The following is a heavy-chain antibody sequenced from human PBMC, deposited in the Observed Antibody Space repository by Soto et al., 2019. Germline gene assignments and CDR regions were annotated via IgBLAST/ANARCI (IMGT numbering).Heavy chain of an antibody. CDR2: IYHSGST. J-gene: IGHJ5*02. Sequence: SETLSLTCAVSGGSISSSNWWSWVRQPPGKGLEWIGEIYHSGSTNYNPSLKSRATISVDKSNNQFSLKLSSVTAADTAVYYCATAALSYDIWTGYNNWFDHWGQGTLVTVSS. CDR1: GGSISSSNW. D-gene: IGHD3-9*01. V-gene: IGHV4-4*02. CDR3: ATAALSYDIWTGYNNWFDH.